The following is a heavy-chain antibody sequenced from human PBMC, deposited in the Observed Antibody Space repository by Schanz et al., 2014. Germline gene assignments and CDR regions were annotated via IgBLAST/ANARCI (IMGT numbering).Heavy chain of an antibody. CDR2: ISGSGGST. Sequence: EVQLLDSGGGLVQPGGSLRLSCAASGFTFSTYAMSWVRQAPGKGLEWVSAISGSGGSTYYADSVKGRFTISRDNSKNTLYLQMNSLRAEDTAVYYWAKDPSHGDYDYYFDYWGQGTLVTVSS. D-gene: IGHD3-22*01. V-gene: IGHV3-23*01. CDR1: GFTFSTYA. CDR3: AKDPSHGDYDYYFDY. J-gene: IGHJ4*02.